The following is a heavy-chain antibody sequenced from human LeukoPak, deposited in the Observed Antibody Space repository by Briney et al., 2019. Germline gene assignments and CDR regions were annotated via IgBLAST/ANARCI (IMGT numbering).Heavy chain of an antibody. J-gene: IGHJ3*02. D-gene: IGHD2-15*01. V-gene: IGHV5-51*01. CDR3: ATTVLIAATTSEDAFDI. CDR2: IYPDDSDT. CDR1: GYRFSYYW. Sequence: GESLKISCKGSGYRFSYYWIAWVRQMPGKGLEWMGTIYPDDSDTRYSPSFQGQVTISADKSINTAYLQWSSLKASDTAMYYCATTVLIAATTSEDAFDIWGQGTMVTVSS.